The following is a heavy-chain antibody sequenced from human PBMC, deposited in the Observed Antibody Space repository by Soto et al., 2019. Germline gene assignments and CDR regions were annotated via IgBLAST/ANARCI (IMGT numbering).Heavy chain of an antibody. Sequence: PSETLSLTCTVSGGSISSGGYCWSWIRQHPGKGLEWIGYIYYSGSTYYNPSLKSRVTISVDTSKNQFSLKLSSVTAADTAVYYCARDGPSFDDYYYYGMDVWGQGTTVTVSS. V-gene: IGHV4-31*02. D-gene: IGHD3-3*02. CDR2: IYYSGST. CDR3: ARDGPSFDDYYYYGMDV. CDR1: GGSISSGGYC. J-gene: IGHJ6*02.